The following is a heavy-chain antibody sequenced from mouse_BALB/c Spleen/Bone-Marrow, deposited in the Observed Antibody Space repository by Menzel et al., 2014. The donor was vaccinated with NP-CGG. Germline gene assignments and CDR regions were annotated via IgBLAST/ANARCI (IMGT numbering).Heavy chain of an antibody. Sequence: EVQGVESGGGLVQPGGSLKLSCAASGFTFSSYGMSWVRQTPGKRLELVATINTNGGNTYYPDSVKGRFTISRDNAKNTLYLQMGSLKSEDTAMYYCARGLDYWGQGTTLTVSS. CDR3: ARGLDY. V-gene: IGHV5-6-3*01. CDR2: INTNGGNT. CDR1: GFTFSSYG. J-gene: IGHJ2*01.